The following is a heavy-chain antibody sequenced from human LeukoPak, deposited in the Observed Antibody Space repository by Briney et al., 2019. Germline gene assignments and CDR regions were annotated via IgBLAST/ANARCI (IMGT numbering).Heavy chain of an antibody. CDR3: AFRPVAFCSGGCYPYYFDH. CDR1: GFTFSDYG. V-gene: IGHV3-23*01. CDR2: VSAGGQTT. Sequence: GGSLRLSCAGSGFTFSDYGMSWVRQAPGKGLEWVSGVSAGGQTTYYADSLRGRFTVSRDNSKNTLYLQMNTVRAEDTAVYYCAFRPVAFCSGGCYPYYFDHWGQGTLVTVSS. D-gene: IGHD2-21*02. J-gene: IGHJ4*02.